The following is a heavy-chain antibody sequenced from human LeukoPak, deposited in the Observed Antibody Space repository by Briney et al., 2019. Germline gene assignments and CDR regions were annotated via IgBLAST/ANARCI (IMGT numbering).Heavy chain of an antibody. J-gene: IGHJ4*02. CDR3: AKLGGSGSYV. CDR1: GFTFSTYA. D-gene: IGHD3-10*01. V-gene: IGHV3-23*01. CDR2: ISGSGGST. Sequence: GGSLRLSCAASGFTFSTYAMSWVRQGPGKGLEWVSAISGSGGSTYYADSVKGRFTISRDNSKNTLYLQMNSLRAEDTAVYHCAKLGGSGSYVWGQGTLVTVSS.